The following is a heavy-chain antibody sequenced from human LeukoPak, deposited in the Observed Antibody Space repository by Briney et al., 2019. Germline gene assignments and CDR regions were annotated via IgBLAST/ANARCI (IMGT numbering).Heavy chain of an antibody. D-gene: IGHD3-16*02. J-gene: IGHJ4*02. CDR3: ARYRDYIWGGYRYLFDY. Sequence: PSETLSLACTVSGGSISSLYGKWIRQPPGKGLEWIGYFYYGGSTNYNPSLKSRVTISLDTSKNQFSLRLSSVTAADTAVYYCARYRDYIWGGYRYLFDYWGQGTLVTVSS. CDR2: FYYGGST. CDR1: GGSISSLY. V-gene: IGHV4-59*11.